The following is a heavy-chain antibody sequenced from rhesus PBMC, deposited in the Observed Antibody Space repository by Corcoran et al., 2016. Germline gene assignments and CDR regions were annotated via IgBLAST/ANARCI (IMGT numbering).Heavy chain of an antibody. Sequence: QLQLQESGPRLVKPSETLSLTCAVSGYSISSGYGWSWIRQPPGKGSEWIGYISDSGSTSYNPSLKSRVTMSRDTSKNQFSLKLSSVTAADTAVYYCARGYGGALYYWGQGVLVTVSS. J-gene: IGHJ4*01. CDR2: ISDSGST. CDR1: GYSISSGYG. D-gene: IGHD1-44*02. CDR3: ARGYGGALYY. V-gene: IGHV4-122*02.